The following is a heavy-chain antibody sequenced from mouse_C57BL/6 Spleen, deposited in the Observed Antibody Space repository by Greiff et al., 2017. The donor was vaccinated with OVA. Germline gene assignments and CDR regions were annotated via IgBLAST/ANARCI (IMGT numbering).Heavy chain of an antibody. Sequence: VQLQQSGPELVKPGASVKIPCKASGYTFTDYNMDWVKQSHGKSLEWIGDINPNNGGTIYNQKFKGKATLTVDKSSSTAYMELRSLTSEDTAVYYCARRGLSNPPWFAYWGQGTLVTVSA. D-gene: IGHD2-5*01. CDR1: GYTFTDYN. V-gene: IGHV1-18*01. CDR3: ARRGLSNPPWFAY. CDR2: INPNNGGT. J-gene: IGHJ3*01.